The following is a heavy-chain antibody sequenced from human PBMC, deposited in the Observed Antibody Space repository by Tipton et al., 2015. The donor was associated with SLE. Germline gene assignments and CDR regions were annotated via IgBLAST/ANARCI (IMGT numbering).Heavy chain of an antibody. D-gene: IGHD3-10*01. CDR3: ARGDYYGSGRYFDY. V-gene: IGHV1-18*01. CDR2: ISAYNGNT. CDR1: GYTFTSYG. Sequence: QLVQSGPEVKKPGASVKVSCKASGYTFTSYGISWVRQAPGQGLEWMGWISAYNGNTNYAQKFQGRVTITADKSTSTAYMELSSLRSEDTAVYYCARGDYYGSGRYFDYWGQGTLVTVSS. J-gene: IGHJ4*02.